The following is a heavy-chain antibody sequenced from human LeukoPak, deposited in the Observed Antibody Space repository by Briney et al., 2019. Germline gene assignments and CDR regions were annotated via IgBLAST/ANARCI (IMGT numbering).Heavy chain of an antibody. CDR1: GFTFSDFR. CDR2: MSSSGGSAAGYI. J-gene: IGHJ2*01. V-gene: IGHV3-21*01. Sequence: GGSLRLSCAASGFTFSDFRMVWVRQAPGKGLEWVSSMSSSGGSAAGYIYYADSVRGRFTISRDNAKNSLYLQMNSLRVEDSAVYYCARGFYFSMTELSYLDLWGRGALVTVSS. D-gene: IGHD3-3*01. CDR3: ARGFYFSMTELSYLDL.